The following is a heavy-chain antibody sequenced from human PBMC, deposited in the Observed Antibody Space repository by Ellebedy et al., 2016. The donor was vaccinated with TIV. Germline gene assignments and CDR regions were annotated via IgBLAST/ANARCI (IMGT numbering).Heavy chain of an antibody. V-gene: IGHV2-5*02. Sequence: SGPTLVKPTQTLTLTCTVSGFSLSTSGVGVDWIRQPPGKALEWLALIYWDDEERYSPSLKSRVTITKDTSKNQVVLTVTNMDPVDTATYYCAHRRIGSQYFGASFDYWGQGALVTVSS. D-gene: IGHD1-26*01. CDR1: GFSLSTSGVG. CDR3: AHRRIGSQYFGASFDY. CDR2: IYWDDEE. J-gene: IGHJ4*02.